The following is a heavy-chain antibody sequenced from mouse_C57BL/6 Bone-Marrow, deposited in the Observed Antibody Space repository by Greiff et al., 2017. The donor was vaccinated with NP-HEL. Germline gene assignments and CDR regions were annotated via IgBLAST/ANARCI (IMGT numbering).Heavy chain of an antibody. CDR3: AAPLTTVVARDY. Sequence: QVQLQQSGPELVKPGASVKISCKASGYAFSSSWMNWVKQRPGKGLEWIGRIYPGDGDTNYNGKFKGKATLTADKSSSTAYMQLSSLTSEDSAVYFCAAPLTTVVARDYRGQGTTLTVSS. D-gene: IGHD1-1*01. V-gene: IGHV1-82*01. CDR2: IYPGDGDT. J-gene: IGHJ2*01. CDR1: GYAFSSSW.